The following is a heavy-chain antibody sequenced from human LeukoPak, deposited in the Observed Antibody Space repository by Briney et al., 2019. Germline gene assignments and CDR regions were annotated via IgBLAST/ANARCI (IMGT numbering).Heavy chain of an antibody. V-gene: IGHV1-2*06. CDR1: GYTFTGYY. CDR3: ARSGIRTDSSSWAIDY. D-gene: IGHD6-13*01. J-gene: IGHJ4*02. Sequence: ASVKVSCKASGYTFTGYYTHWVRQAPGQGLEWMGRINPNSGGTNYAQKFQGRVTMTRDTSISTVYMELSRLRSDDTAVYYCARSGIRTDSSSWAIDYWGQGTLVTVSS. CDR2: INPNSGGT.